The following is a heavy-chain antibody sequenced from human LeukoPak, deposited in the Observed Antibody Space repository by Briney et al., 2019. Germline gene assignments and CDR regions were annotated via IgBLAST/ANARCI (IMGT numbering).Heavy chain of an antibody. CDR2: ISYDGSRK. CDR3: AKAPWEIVPAYFFDH. Sequence: GGSLRLSCAASGFIFSSYGMHWVRQAPGKGLEWVAVISYDGSRKYYANSVRGRFTISRDDSKNILYLQMSSLREEDTAVYYCAKAPWEIVPAYFFDHWGQGTLVTVSS. V-gene: IGHV3-33*05. CDR1: GFIFSSYG. D-gene: IGHD2-15*01. J-gene: IGHJ4*02.